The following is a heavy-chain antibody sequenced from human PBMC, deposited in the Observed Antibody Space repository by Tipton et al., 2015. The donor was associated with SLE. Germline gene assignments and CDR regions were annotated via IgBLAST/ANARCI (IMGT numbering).Heavy chain of an antibody. D-gene: IGHD3-10*01. Sequence: LRLSCTVSGGSISSGGYYWSWIRQHPGKGLEWIGYIYYSGSTYYNPSLKSRVTISVDTSKNQFSLKLSSVTAADTAVYYCASTWFGELSSNAFDIWGQGTMVTVSS. CDR3: ASTWFGELSSNAFDI. CDR1: GGSISSGGYY. J-gene: IGHJ3*02. V-gene: IGHV4-31*03. CDR2: IYYSGST.